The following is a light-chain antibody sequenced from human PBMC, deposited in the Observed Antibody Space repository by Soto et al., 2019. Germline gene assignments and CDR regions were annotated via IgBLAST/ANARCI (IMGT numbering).Light chain of an antibody. J-gene: IGLJ1*01. V-gene: IGLV2-11*01. CDR2: DVT. CDR1: SSDVGGYNC. Sequence: QSALTQPRSVSGSPGQSVTISCTGTSSDVGGYNCVSWYQHHPGKAPKLMIYDVTKRPSGVPDRFSGSKSGNTASLTISGLQAEDEADYYCCSHAGTFYVFGTGTKLTVL. CDR3: CSHAGTFYV.